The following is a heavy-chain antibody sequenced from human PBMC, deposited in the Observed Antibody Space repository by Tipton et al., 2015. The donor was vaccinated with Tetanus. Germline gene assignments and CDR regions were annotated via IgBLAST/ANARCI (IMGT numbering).Heavy chain of an antibody. D-gene: IGHD2-8*01. J-gene: IGHJ4*02. V-gene: IGHV5-51*01. CDR2: IYPGDSDT. CDR1: GYIFNNYW. CDR3: ARAHCTDGVCNFDF. Sequence: QLVQSGVEVKKPGESLKISCKGSGYIFNNYWIGWVRQKPGKGLEWMGIIYPGDSDTRYSPSFQGQVTISVDKSINTAYLQWSSLKASDTSMFYCARAHCTDGVCNFDFWGQGALVTVAS.